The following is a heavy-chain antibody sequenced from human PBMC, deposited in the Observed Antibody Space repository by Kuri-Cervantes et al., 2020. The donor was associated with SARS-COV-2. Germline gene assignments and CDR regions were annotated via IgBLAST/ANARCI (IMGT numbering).Heavy chain of an antibody. D-gene: IGHD4-17*01. Sequence: SETLSLTCTVSGGSISSGDYYWSWIRQPPGKGLEWIGYIYYSGSTYYNPSLKSRVTISVDTSKNQLSLWLTSVTAADTAVYYCARDLVRNAFDIWGQGTMVTVSS. V-gene: IGHV4-30-4*08. CDR1: GGSISSGDYY. CDR3: ARDLVRNAFDI. J-gene: IGHJ3*02. CDR2: IYYSGST.